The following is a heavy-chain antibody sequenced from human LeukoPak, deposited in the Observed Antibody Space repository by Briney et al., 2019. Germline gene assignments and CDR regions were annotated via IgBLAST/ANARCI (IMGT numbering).Heavy chain of an antibody. CDR1: GGSFSDSY. CDR3: ARGPRGYSGYGLLRFDY. V-gene: IGHV4-34*01. D-gene: IGHD5-12*01. J-gene: IGHJ4*02. Sequence: SETLSLTCAVYGGSFSDSYWTWIRQPPGKGLEWIGEINHSGSTNYNPSLKSRVTISVDTSKNQFSLKQGSVTAADTAVYYCARGPRGYSGYGLLRFDYWGQGTLVSVSS. CDR2: INHSGST.